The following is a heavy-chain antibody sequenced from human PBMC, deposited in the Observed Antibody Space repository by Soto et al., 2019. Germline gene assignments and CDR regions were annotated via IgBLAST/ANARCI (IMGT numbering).Heavy chain of an antibody. Sequence: GASVKVSCKASGVTFSSYAISWVRQAPLQVLEWMVGIIPIFGTANYAQKFQGRVTITADESTSTAYMELSSLRSEETAVYYCARSKAADATADYYYGMAFWGPGTTVTFSS. CDR3: ARSKAADATADYYYGMAF. V-gene: IGHV1-69*13. CDR2: IIPIFGTA. CDR1: GVTFSSYA. J-gene: IGHJ6*01. D-gene: IGHD6-13*01.